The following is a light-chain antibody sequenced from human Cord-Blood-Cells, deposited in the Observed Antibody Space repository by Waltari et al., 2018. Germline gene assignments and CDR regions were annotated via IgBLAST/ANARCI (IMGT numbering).Light chain of an antibody. V-gene: IGKV4-1*01. CDR3: QQYYSTPYS. CDR1: QSDLYHPNNKNY. CDR2: GSS. J-gene: IGKJ2*03. Sequence: DIVIIQSPDSLAASLGERAPINDKSSQSDLYHPNNKNYLAWYQQKPAQAPKLHISGSSSRESGVPDRFSGSGSGTDFTLTISSLQAEDVAVYYCQQYYSTPYSFGQGTKLEIK.